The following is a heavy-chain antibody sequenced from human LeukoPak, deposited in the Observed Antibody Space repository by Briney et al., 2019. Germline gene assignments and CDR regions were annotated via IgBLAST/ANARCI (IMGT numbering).Heavy chain of an antibody. CDR3: ASLSAAMSYFDY. CDR2: IYYSGST. J-gene: IGHJ4*02. Sequence: SETLSLTCTVSGGSISSSSYYWGWIRQPPGKGLEWIGSIYYSGSTYYNPSLKSRVTISVDTSKNQFPLKLSSVTAADTAVYYCASLSAAMSYFDYWGQGTLVTVSS. D-gene: IGHD2-2*01. V-gene: IGHV4-39*01. CDR1: GGSISSSSYY.